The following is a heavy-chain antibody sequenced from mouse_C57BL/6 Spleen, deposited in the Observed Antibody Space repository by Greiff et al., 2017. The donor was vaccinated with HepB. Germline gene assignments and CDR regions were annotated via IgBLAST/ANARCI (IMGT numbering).Heavy chain of an antibody. J-gene: IGHJ3*01. CDR1: GYTFTDYE. D-gene: IGHD1-3*01. V-gene: IGHV1-15*01. CDR3: TRESGGTWFAY. Sequence: QVQLKQSGAELVRPGASVTLSCKASGYTFTDYEMHWVKQTPVHGLEWIGAIDPETGGTAYNQKFKGKAILTADKSSSTAYMELRSLTSEDSAVYYCTRESGGTWFAYWGQGTLVTVSA. CDR2: IDPETGGT.